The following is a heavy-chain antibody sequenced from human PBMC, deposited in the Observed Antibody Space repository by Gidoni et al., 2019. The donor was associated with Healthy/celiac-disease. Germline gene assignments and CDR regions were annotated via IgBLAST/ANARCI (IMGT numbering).Heavy chain of an antibody. CDR1: GGSFSGYY. D-gene: IGHD2-2*01. CDR2: INHSGST. J-gene: IGHJ3*02. Sequence: QVQLQQWGAGLLKPSETLSLTCAVYGGSFSGYYWSWIRQPPGKGLEWIGEINHSGSTNYNPSLKSRVTISVDTSKNQFSLKLSSVTAADTAVYYCARRCSSTSCYNHDAFDIWGQGTMVTVSS. V-gene: IGHV4-34*01. CDR3: ARRCSSTSCYNHDAFDI.